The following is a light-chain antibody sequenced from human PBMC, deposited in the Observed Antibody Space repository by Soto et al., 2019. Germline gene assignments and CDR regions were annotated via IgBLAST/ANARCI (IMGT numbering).Light chain of an antibody. CDR1: SSDIGSYNR. J-gene: IGLJ1*01. CDR2: EVN. Sequence: QSVLTQPPSVSGSPGQSVTISCTGISSDIGSYNRVSWYQQPPGTAPKLMIYEVNNRPSGVPDRFSGSTSGNTASLTISGLQAEDEADYYCSSYAGSNNFVFGTGTKVTVL. CDR3: SSYAGSNNFV. V-gene: IGLV2-18*02.